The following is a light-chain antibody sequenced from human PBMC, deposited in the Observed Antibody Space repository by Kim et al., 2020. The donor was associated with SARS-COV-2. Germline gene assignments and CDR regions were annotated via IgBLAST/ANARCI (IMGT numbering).Light chain of an antibody. CDR2: DAS. CDR3: QEYKSNSWT. CDR1: QSISIW. J-gene: IGKJ1*01. Sequence: DIQMTQSPSTLSASVGDRVTITCRTSQSISIWLAWYQQKPGKAPNLLIYDASILESGVPSRFSGSGSGTEFTLTISGLQPDDFATYYCQEYKSNSWTFGQGTNVDIK. V-gene: IGKV1-5*01.